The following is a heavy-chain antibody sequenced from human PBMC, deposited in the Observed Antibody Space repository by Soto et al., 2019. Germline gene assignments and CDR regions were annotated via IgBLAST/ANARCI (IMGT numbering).Heavy chain of an antibody. V-gene: IGHV1-3*01. CDR1: GYTFTSYA. Sequence: ASVKVSCKASGYTFTSYAMHWVRQAPGQRLEWMGWINAGNGNTKYSQKFQGRVTITRDTSASTAYMELSSLRSEDTAVYYCARDRGYSYGYYFDYWGQGTLVTVSS. CDR3: ARDRGYSYGYYFDY. CDR2: INAGNGNT. D-gene: IGHD5-18*01. J-gene: IGHJ4*02.